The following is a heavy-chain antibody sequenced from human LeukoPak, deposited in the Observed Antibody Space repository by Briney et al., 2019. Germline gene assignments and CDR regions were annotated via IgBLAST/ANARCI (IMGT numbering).Heavy chain of an antibody. CDR2: IYYSGST. V-gene: IGHV4-31*03. CDR1: GGSITSGGYY. J-gene: IGHJ5*02. D-gene: IGHD6-13*01. CDR3: ASRQQLVSWFDP. Sequence: SETLSLTCTVSGGSITSGGYYWSWIRQHPGKGLEWIGYIYYSGSTYYNPSLKGRVTISVDTSKNQFSLKLSSVTAADTAVYYCASRQQLVSWFDPWGQGTLVTVSS.